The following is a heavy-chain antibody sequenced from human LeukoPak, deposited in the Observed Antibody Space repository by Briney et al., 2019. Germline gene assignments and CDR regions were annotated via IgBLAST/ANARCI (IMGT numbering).Heavy chain of an antibody. D-gene: IGHD5-24*01. CDR3: ARGGVMATSSLDY. V-gene: IGHV3-21*01. J-gene: IGHJ4*02. Sequence: PGGSLRLSCAASGFTFSSYAMSWVRQAPGKGLEWVSSISSSSSYIYYADSVKGRFTISRDNAKNSLYLQMNSLRAEDTAVYYCARGGVMATSSLDYWGQGTLVTVSS. CDR2: ISSSSSYI. CDR1: GFTFSSYA.